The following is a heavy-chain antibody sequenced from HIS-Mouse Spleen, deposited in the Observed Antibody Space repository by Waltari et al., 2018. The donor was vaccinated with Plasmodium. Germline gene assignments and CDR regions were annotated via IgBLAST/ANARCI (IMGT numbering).Heavy chain of an antibody. D-gene: IGHD2-15*01. J-gene: IGHJ4*02. Sequence: QVQLVESGGGVVQPGRSLRLSGAASGFTFSSYAWPWVRQVPGKGLEWGVVISYDGSNKYYADSVKGRFTISRDNSKNTLYLQMNSRRAEDTAVYYCARDRRLAFDYWGQGTLVTVSS. CDR2: ISYDGSNK. V-gene: IGHV3-30-3*01. CDR1: GFTFSSYA. CDR3: ARDRRLAFDY.